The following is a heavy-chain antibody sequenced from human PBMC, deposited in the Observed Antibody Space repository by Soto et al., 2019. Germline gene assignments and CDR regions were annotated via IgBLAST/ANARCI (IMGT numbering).Heavy chain of an antibody. CDR2: ISYDGSNK. J-gene: IGHJ6*02. V-gene: IGHV3-30*18. CDR3: AKDPEDCSSTSCYYYYGMDV. D-gene: IGHD2-2*01. CDR1: GFTFSSYG. Sequence: GGSLRLSCAASGFTFSSYGMHWVRQAPGKGLEWVAVISYDGSNKYYADSVKGRFTISRDNSKNTLYLQMNSLRAEDTAVYYCAKDPEDCSSTSCYYYYGMDVWGQGTTVTVSS.